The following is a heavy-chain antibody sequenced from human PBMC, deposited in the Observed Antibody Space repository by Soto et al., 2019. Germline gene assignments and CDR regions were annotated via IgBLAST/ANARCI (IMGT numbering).Heavy chain of an antibody. CDR2: IIPIFGTA. V-gene: IGHV1-69*13. Sequence: SVKVSCKASGGTFSSYAISWVRQAPGQGLEWMGGIIPIFGTANYAQKFQGRVTITADESTSTAYMELSSLRSEDTAVYYCAEVPAASEAYYYGMDVWGQGTTVTVSS. J-gene: IGHJ6*02. D-gene: IGHD2-2*01. CDR3: AEVPAASEAYYYGMDV. CDR1: GGTFSSYA.